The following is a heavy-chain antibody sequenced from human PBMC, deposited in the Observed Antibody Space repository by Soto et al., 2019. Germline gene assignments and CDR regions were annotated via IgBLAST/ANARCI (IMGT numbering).Heavy chain of an antibody. CDR1: GFTFTSSA. V-gene: IGHV1-58*01. CDR2: IVVGSGNT. D-gene: IGHD6-13*01. J-gene: IGHJ6*02. Sequence: ASVKVSCKASGFTFTSSAVQWVRQARGQRLEWIGWIVVGSGNTNYAQKFQERVTITRDMSTSTAYMELSSLRSEDTAVYYCAAVSRFGSSWKTYYYYGMDVWGQGTTVTVSS. CDR3: AAVSRFGSSWKTYYYYGMDV.